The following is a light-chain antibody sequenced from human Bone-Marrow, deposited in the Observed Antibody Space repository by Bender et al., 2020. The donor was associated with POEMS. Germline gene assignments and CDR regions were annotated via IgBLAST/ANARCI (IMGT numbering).Light chain of an antibody. V-gene: IGLV2-23*02. J-gene: IGLJ1*01. Sequence: QSALTQPASVSGSPGQSITISCTGTSSDVGAYDYVSWYQQHPGKAPKLMIFEVNKRPSGVSNRFSGSKSGNTASLTISGLQAEDEADYYCCSYAGSSTFYVFGTGTKVTVL. CDR3: CSYAGSSTFYV. CDR2: EVN. CDR1: SSDVGAYDY.